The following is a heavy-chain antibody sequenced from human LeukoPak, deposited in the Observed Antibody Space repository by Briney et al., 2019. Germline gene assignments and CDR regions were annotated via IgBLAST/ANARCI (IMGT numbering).Heavy chain of an antibody. CDR1: GGSFSGNY. Sequence: SETLSLTCAVYGGSFSGNYWSWIRQPPGKGLEWIGEINHSGSTNYNPSLKSRVTISVDTSKNQFSLKLSSVTAADTAVYYCARSTVTTFFDYWGQGTLVTVSS. CDR3: ARSTVTTFFDY. J-gene: IGHJ4*02. V-gene: IGHV4-34*01. CDR2: INHSGST. D-gene: IGHD4-17*01.